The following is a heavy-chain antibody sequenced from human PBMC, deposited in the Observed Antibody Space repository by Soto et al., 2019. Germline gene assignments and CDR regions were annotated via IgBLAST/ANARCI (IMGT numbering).Heavy chain of an antibody. J-gene: IGHJ6*02. CDR3: ARDGSRGYDMDV. CDR1: GFTFSNYN. D-gene: IGHD1-1*01. Sequence: EVQVVESGGGLIQPGGSLRLSCAGSGFTFSNYNMDWVRQAPGQGLEWISYISTTSRTIFYADSVKGRFTISRDNARNSLFLQMNSLRDEDTAVYYCARDGSRGYDMDVWGQGTTVIVSS. V-gene: IGHV3-48*02. CDR2: ISTTSRTI.